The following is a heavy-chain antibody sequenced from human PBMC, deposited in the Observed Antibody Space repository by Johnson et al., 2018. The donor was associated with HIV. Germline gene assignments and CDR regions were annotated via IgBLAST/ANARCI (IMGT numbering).Heavy chain of an antibody. Sequence: VQLVESGGGVVRPGGSLRLSCAASGFTFDDYGMSWVRQAPGKGLERVSRLNSDGSSTSYADSVKGRFTLSRDNAKNTLYLQMNSLRAAEAAVDYGASDGYCSGGSCYSGDRLDSFDIWGHGTMVTVSS. CDR1: GFTFDDYG. V-gene: IGHV3-20*04. CDR2: LNSDGSST. CDR3: ASDGYCSGGSCYSGDRLDSFDI. D-gene: IGHD2-15*01. J-gene: IGHJ3*02.